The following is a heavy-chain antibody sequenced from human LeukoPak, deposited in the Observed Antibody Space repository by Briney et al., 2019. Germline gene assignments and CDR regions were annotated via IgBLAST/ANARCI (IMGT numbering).Heavy chain of an antibody. CDR1: GGSISSYY. CDR3: ARAGAPAQIDY. CDR2: IYYSGST. J-gene: IGHJ4*02. D-gene: IGHD1-26*01. Sequence: PSETLSLTCTVSGGSISSYYWSWIRQPPGKGLEWIGYIYYSGSTNYNPSLKSRVTILVDTSKNQFSLKLSSVTAADTAVYYCARAGAPAQIDYWGQGTLVTVSS. V-gene: IGHV4-59*01.